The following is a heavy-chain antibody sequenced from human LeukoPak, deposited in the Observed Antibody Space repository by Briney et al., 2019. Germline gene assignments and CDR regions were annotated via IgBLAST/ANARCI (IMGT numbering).Heavy chain of an antibody. CDR3: ARTRGDYYGSGSYYTGTLFDH. Sequence: PGGSLRLSCAASGFTFSSYAMHWVRQAPGKGLEYVSAISSNGGSTYYANSVKGRFTISRDNSKNTLYLQMGSLRAEDMAVYYCARTRGDYYGSGSYYTGTLFDHWGQGALVTVSS. J-gene: IGHJ4*02. V-gene: IGHV3-64*01. CDR2: ISSNGGST. D-gene: IGHD3-10*01. CDR1: GFTFSSYA.